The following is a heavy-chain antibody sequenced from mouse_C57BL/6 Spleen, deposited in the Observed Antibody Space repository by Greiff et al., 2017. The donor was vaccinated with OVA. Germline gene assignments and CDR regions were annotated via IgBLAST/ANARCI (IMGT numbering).Heavy chain of an antibody. D-gene: IGHD3-2*02. V-gene: IGHV1-75*01. J-gene: IGHJ4*01. Sequence: VQGVESGPELVKPGASVKISCKASGYTFTDYYINWVKQRPGQGLEWIGWIFPGSGSTYYNEKFKGKATLTVDKSSSTAYMLLSSLTSEDSAVYFCARRQLRVSYAMDYWGQGTSVTVSS. CDR2: IFPGSGST. CDR3: ARRQLRVSYAMDY. CDR1: GYTFTDYY.